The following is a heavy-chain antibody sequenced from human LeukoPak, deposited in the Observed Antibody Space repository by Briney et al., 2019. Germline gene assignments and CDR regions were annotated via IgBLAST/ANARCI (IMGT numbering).Heavy chain of an antibody. CDR3: AREEGERNSFGYYFYPYSMDV. V-gene: IGHV1-18*04. CDR1: GYTFTSYG. D-gene: IGHD3-3*01. Sequence: GASVKVSCKASGYTFTSYGVSWVRQVPGQGLEWMGWINGDNGHTNYAHHLQGRVTMTTDASTGTAFMELRSLRSDDTAIYYCAREEGERNSFGYYFYPYSMDVWGKGTTVTVSS. J-gene: IGHJ6*03. CDR2: INGDNGHT.